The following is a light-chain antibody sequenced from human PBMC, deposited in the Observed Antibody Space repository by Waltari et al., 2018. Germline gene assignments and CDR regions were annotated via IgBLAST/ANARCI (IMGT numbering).Light chain of an antibody. CDR1: SSDIGNSY. Sequence: QSVLTQPPSVSAAPGQKVTISCSGSSSDIGNSYVSWYQQLPGTAPKLLIYDKNKRPSGIPDRVSGSKSGTSATLYITGLQTGDEADYYCGTWDSSLSTGVFGGGTKLTVL. V-gene: IGLV1-51*01. J-gene: IGLJ2*01. CDR2: DKN. CDR3: GTWDSSLSTGV.